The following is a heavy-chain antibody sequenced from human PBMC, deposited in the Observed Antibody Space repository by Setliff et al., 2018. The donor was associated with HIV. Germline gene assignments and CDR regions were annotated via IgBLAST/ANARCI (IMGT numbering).Heavy chain of an antibody. V-gene: IGHV1-69*13. CDR1: GGTFSSYA. CDR3: ARDRSNYVGLDAFDI. CDR2: IIPIFGTA. J-gene: IGHJ3*02. Sequence: SVKVSCKASGGTFSSYAISWVRQAPGQGLEWMGGIIPIFGTANYAQKFQGRVTIAADESTSTAYMELSSLRSEDTAVYYCARDRSNYVGLDAFDIWGQGTKVTVSS. D-gene: IGHD4-4*01.